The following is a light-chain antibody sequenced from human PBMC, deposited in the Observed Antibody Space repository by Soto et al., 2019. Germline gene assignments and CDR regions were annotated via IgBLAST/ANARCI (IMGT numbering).Light chain of an antibody. V-gene: IGLV7-46*01. J-gene: IGLJ2*01. CDR3: SLSHNDVVV. CDR1: TGPVTSGHW. Sequence: QAVVTQESSLTVSPGGTVTLTCGSSTGPVTSGHWPYWFQQRPGQAPRTLIYDTNNKHSWTPDRFSGSLLGGKAALTLSGAQPEDEADYYCSLSHNDVVVFGGGTKLTVL. CDR2: DTN.